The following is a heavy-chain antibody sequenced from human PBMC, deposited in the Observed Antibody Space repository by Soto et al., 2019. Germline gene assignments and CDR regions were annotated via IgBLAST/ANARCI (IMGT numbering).Heavy chain of an antibody. J-gene: IGHJ6*02. CDR1: GFTFSSYG. CDR2: ISYDGSNK. D-gene: IGHD3-3*01. V-gene: IGHV3-30*18. CDR3: AKIGHYDFWRSSGMDV. Sequence: QVQLVESGGGVVQPGRSLRLSCAASGFTFSSYGMHWVRQAPGKGLEWVAVISYDGSNKYYADSVKSRFTISRDNSKNTLYLQMNSLRAEDTAVYYCAKIGHYDFWRSSGMDVWGQGTTVTVSS.